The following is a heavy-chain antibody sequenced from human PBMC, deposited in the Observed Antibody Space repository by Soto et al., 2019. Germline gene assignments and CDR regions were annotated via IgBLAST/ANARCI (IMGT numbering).Heavy chain of an antibody. Sequence: PGGSLRLSCAASGFTFSSYAMNWVRQAPGKGLEWVSSISSSSSYIYYADSVKGRFTISRDNAKNSLYLQMNSLRAEDTAVYYCARDMMGPAGGGTDAFDIWGQGTMVTVS. J-gene: IGHJ3*02. CDR3: ARDMMGPAGGGTDAFDI. V-gene: IGHV3-21*01. D-gene: IGHD3-16*01. CDR2: ISSSSSYI. CDR1: GFTFSSYA.